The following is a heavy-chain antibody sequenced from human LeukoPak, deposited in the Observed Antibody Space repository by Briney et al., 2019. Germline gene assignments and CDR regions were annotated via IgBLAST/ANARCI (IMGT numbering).Heavy chain of an antibody. V-gene: IGHV3-23*01. J-gene: IGHJ4*02. CDR2: ISGSGGRT. Sequence: GGSLRLSCGASGFTFSTCAMNWIRQAPGKGLEWVSAISGSGGRTYYADSVKGRFTISRDNSKNTLYLQMNSLRAEDTAVYYCARRAGAYSHPYDYWGQGTLATVSS. CDR1: GFTFSTCA. CDR3: ARRAGAYSHPYDY. D-gene: IGHD4/OR15-4a*01.